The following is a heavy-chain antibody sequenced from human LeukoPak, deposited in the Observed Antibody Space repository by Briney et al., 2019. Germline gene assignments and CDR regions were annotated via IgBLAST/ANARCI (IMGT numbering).Heavy chain of an antibody. Sequence: GASVKVSCKASGYIFTSHGLSWVRQAPGQGLEWMGWINIYKGNTNYAQKFQGRVTMTTDTSTSTAYMELRSPRSDDTAVYYCARNSSGWYGYFDLWGRGTLVTVSS. D-gene: IGHD6-25*01. CDR3: ARNSSGWYGYFDL. J-gene: IGHJ2*01. V-gene: IGHV1-18*01. CDR1: GYIFTSHG. CDR2: INIYKGNT.